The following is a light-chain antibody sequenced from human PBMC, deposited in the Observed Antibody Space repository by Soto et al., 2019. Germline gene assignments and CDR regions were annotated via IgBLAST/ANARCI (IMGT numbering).Light chain of an antibody. J-gene: IGKJ4*01. Sequence: EIVMTQSPATLSVSPGERATLSCRASQSVSSNLAWYQQKLGQDPRLLIYGASARATGIPARFSGSWSETEFTLTISSLQSEDFAVYYCQQYQSWPLTFGGGTKVEIK. V-gene: IGKV3-15*01. CDR3: QQYQSWPLT. CDR1: QSVSSN. CDR2: GAS.